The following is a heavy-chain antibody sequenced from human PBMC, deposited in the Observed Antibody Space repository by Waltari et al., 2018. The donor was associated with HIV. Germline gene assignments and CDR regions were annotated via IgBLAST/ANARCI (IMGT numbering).Heavy chain of an antibody. J-gene: IGHJ6*02. D-gene: IGHD6-13*01. CDR3: ARDKTHTWYGRVVV. V-gene: IGHV1-2*06. CDR1: GYPFTAYY. CDR2: YNPNNGDT. Sequence: QVQLVQSGSEIKNPGASVRLSCRASGYPFTAYYVPWVRQAPGQGPECKAHYNPNNGDTSDAHIFHDRVTVNRDSSISTAYRDLSGLKSDDSAVYFCARDKTHTWYGRVVVWGQGTTVTVSS.